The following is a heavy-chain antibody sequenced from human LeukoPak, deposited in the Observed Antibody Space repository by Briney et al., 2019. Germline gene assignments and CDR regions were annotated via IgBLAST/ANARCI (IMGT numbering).Heavy chain of an antibody. D-gene: IGHD2-15*01. J-gene: IGHJ4*02. CDR3: TRDSYCSGGRCYSRVGY. V-gene: IGHV7-4-1*02. Sequence: ASVKVSCKASGYTFTSYAMNWVRQAPGQGLEWMGWINTNTGNPTYAQGFTGRFVFSLDTPVTTTYLQISSLKAEDTAVYYCTRDSYCSGGRCYSRVGYWGQGTLVTVSS. CDR2: INTNTGNP. CDR1: GYTFTSYA.